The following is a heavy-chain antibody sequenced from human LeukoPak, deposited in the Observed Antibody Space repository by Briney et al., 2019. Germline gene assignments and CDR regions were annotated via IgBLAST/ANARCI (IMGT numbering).Heavy chain of an antibody. CDR3: ARDLGGGFWSKWKYYFDY. CDR2: IYYSGST. V-gene: IGHV4-39*07. D-gene: IGHD3-3*01. Sequence: SETLSLTCTVSGCSISSSSYYWGWIRQPPGKGLEWIGRIYYSGSTYYNPSLKSRVTISVDTSKNQFSLTLSSVTAADTAVYYCARDLGGGFWSKWKYYFDYWGQGTLVTVSS. J-gene: IGHJ4*02. CDR1: GCSISSSSYY.